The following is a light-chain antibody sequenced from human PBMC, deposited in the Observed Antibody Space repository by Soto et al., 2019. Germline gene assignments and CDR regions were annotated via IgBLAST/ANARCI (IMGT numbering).Light chain of an antibody. CDR2: EGS. CDR3: CSYAGSSTYV. V-gene: IGLV2-23*01. Sequence: QSVLTQPASVSGSPEQSITISCTGASSDVGSYSLVSWYQQHPGQAPKVIIYEGSKRPSGVSNRFSASKSGNTASLTISGLQAEDEADYYCCSYAGSSTYVFGTGTKVTVL. CDR1: SSDVGSYSL. J-gene: IGLJ1*01.